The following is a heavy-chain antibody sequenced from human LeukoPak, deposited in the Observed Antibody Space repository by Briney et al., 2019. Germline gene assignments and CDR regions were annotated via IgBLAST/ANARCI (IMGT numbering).Heavy chain of an antibody. D-gene: IGHD3-22*01. CDR3: ARNLHYYDSSGYLDY. J-gene: IGHJ4*02. CDR2: IIPIFGTA. Sequence: ASVKVSCKASGGTFSSYAISWVRQAPGQGLEWMGRIIPIFGTANYAQKFQGRVTITTDESTSTAHMELSSLRSEDTAVYYCARNLHYYDSSGYLDYWGQGTLVTVSS. CDR1: GGTFSSYA. V-gene: IGHV1-69*05.